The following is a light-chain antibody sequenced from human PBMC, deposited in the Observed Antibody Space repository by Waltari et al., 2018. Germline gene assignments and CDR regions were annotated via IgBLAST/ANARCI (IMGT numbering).Light chain of an antibody. CDR1: SSDVGSYHL. Sequence: QSALTQPASVSGSPGQSITIFCTGTSSDVGSYHLVSWYQQYPGKAPKLMIYEGSKRPSGVSNRFSGSKSGNTASLTISGLQADDEADYYCCSYAGSTSWVFGGGTKVTVL. J-gene: IGLJ3*02. V-gene: IGLV2-23*01. CDR3: CSYAGSTSWV. CDR2: EGS.